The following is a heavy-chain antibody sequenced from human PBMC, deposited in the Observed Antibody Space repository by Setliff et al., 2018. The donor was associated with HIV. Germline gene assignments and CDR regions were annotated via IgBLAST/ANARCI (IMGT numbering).Heavy chain of an antibody. Sequence: GGSLRLSCAASGFTFSSYWMHWVRQAPGQGLVWVSRITSDGGTTAYADSVKGRFTISRDNTRNTLYLQMNSLRAEDTAVYYCARGWWHYYYDYWGQGTLVTVSS. D-gene: IGHD2-15*01. CDR2: ITSDGGTT. J-gene: IGHJ4*02. CDR3: ARGWWHYYYDY. CDR1: GFTFSSYW. V-gene: IGHV3-74*01.